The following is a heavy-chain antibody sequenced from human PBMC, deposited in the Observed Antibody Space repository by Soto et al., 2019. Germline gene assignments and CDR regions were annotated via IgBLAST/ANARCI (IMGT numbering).Heavy chain of an antibody. Sequence: PSETLSLTCTVSGVSINSADFYWSWIRQAPGKGLEWIGYIYHTGSSQHHPSLRGRVDISMDTSKNQFSLELRSVTAADTAMYYCAREVLDTTVDYDFDYWGKG. CDR3: AREVLDTTVDYDFDY. D-gene: IGHD4-17*01. CDR1: GVSINSADFY. V-gene: IGHV4-30-4*01. J-gene: IGHJ4*02. CDR2: IYHTGSS.